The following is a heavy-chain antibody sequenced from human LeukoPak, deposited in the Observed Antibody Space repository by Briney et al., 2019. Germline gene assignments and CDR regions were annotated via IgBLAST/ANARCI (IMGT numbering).Heavy chain of an antibody. J-gene: IGHJ4*02. Sequence: GGSLRLSCAASGFTFSSYAMSWVRQAPGKGLEWVSAISGSGGSTYYADSVKGRFTISRDNSKNTLYLQMNSLRAEDTAVYYCAKDSSSTWFGGDSKWGQGTLVTVSS. D-gene: IGHD3-10*01. CDR1: GFTFSSYA. V-gene: IGHV3-23*01. CDR2: ISGSGGST. CDR3: AKDSSSTWFGGDSK.